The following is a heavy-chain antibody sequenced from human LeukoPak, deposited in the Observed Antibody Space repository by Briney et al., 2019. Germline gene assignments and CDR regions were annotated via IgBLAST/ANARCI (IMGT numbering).Heavy chain of an antibody. J-gene: IGHJ4*02. CDR1: GFTFSSYW. V-gene: IGHV3-74*01. D-gene: IGHD3-10*01. CDR3: ARDLRMGYYGSGSCLDY. Sequence: PGGSLRLSCAASGFTFSSYWMHWVRQAPGKGLVWVSRINSDGSSTSYADSVKGRFTISRDNAKNTLYLQMNSLRAEDTAVYYCARDLRMGYYGSGSCLDYWGQGTLVTVSS. CDR2: INSDGSST.